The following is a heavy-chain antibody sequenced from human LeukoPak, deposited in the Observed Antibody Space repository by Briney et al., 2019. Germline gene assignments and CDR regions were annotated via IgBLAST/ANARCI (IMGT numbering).Heavy chain of an antibody. CDR3: ARDLRLGARRGIFDY. D-gene: IGHD1-26*01. V-gene: IGHV3-11*04. J-gene: IGHJ4*02. CDR2: ISSSGSTI. CDR1: GFTFSDYY. Sequence: KPGGSLRLSCAASGFTFSDYYMSWLRQAPGKGLEWVSYISSSGSTIYYADSVKGRFTISRDNAKNSLYLQMNSLRAEDTAVYYCARDLRLGARRGIFDYWGQGTLVTVSS.